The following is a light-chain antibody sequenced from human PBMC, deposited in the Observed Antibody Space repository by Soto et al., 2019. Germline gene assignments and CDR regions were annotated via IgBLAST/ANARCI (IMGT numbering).Light chain of an antibody. CDR3: SSYTRSTNLV. CDR1: SSDVGGYNF. Sequence: QSALTQPASVSGSPGQSITISCTGTSSDVGGYNFVSWYQQHPGKVPKLMIFDVSDRPSGVSNRFSASKSGNTASLTISGLQAEDEADYYCSSYTRSTNLVFGTGTKLTVL. CDR2: DVS. J-gene: IGLJ1*01. V-gene: IGLV2-14*01.